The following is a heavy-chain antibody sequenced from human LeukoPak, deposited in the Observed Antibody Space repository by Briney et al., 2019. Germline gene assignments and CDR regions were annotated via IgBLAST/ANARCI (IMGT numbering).Heavy chain of an antibody. Sequence: GGSLRLSCATSGFSFSIYGMHWVRQAQGKGLEWVALTWYDGSNKNYADSVKGRFTISRDNSKNTLYLQMNSLRGEDTAVYYCARGGLTIAEATTSWYLDYWGQGTLITVSS. V-gene: IGHV3-33*01. CDR2: TWYDGSNK. D-gene: IGHD1-26*01. CDR3: ARGGLTIAEATTSWYLDY. J-gene: IGHJ4*02. CDR1: GFSFSIYG.